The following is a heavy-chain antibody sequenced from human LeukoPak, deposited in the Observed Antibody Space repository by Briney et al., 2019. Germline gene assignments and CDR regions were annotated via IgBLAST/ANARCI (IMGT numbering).Heavy chain of an antibody. D-gene: IGHD2-2*01. CDR2: ISSSSSYI. Sequence: GSLRLSCAASGFTFSSYSMNWVRQAPGKGLEWVSSISSSSSYIYYADSVKGRFTISRDNAKNSLYLQMNSLRAEDTAVYYCARDSAAASNWFDPWGQGTLVTVSS. CDR1: GFTFSSYS. V-gene: IGHV3-21*01. CDR3: ARDSAAASNWFDP. J-gene: IGHJ5*02.